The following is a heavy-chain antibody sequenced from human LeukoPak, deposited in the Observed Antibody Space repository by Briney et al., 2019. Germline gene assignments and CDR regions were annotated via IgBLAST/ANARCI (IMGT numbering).Heavy chain of an antibody. CDR3: ARAQAVAGTVGYYYYGMDV. V-gene: IGHV3-48*01. J-gene: IGHJ6*02. CDR1: GFTFSSYS. CDR2: ISSSSSTI. Sequence: PGGSLRLSCAASGFTFSSYSMNWVRQAPGKGLEWVSYISSSSSTIYYADSVKGRFTISRDNAKNSLYLQMNSLRAEDTAVYYCARAQAVAGTVGYYYYGMDVWGQGTTVTVSS. D-gene: IGHD6-19*01.